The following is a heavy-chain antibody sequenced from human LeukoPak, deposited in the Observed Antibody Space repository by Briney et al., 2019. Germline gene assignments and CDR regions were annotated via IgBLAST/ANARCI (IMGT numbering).Heavy chain of an antibody. CDR1: GFTFSSYA. V-gene: IGHV3-30-3*01. CDR2: ISYDGSNK. D-gene: IGHD6-6*01. CDR3: AGGQLVYYYYYYYMDV. J-gene: IGHJ6*03. Sequence: SGRSLRLSCAASGFTFSSYAMHWVRQAPGKGLEWVAVISYDGSNKYYADSVKGRFTISRDNSKNTLYLQMNSLRAEDTAVYYCAGGQLVYYYYYYYMDVWGKGTTVTVSS.